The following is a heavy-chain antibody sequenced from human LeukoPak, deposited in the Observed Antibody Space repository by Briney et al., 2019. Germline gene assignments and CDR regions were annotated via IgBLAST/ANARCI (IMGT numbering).Heavy chain of an antibody. Sequence: KTSQTLSLTCTVSGGSISSGSYYWSWIRQPAGKGLEWIGRIYTSGSTNYNPSLKSRVIMSVDTSKNQFSLKLSSVTAADTAVYYCARGRADYFDSSGYYFDYWGQGTLVTVSS. J-gene: IGHJ4*02. CDR2: IYTSGST. CDR3: ARGRADYFDSSGYYFDY. CDR1: GGSISSGSYY. D-gene: IGHD3-22*01. V-gene: IGHV4-61*02.